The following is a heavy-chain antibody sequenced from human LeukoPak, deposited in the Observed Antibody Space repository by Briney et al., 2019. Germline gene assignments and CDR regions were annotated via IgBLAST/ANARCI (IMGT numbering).Heavy chain of an antibody. CDR2: IYSGGST. J-gene: IGHJ3*02. D-gene: IGHD2-15*01. CDR3: ARYCSGGSCYTSDAFDI. Sequence: GGSLRLSCAASGFTVSSNYMSWVRQAPGKGLEWVSVIYSGGSTYYADSVKGRFTISRDNSKNTLYLQMNSPRAEDTAVYYCARYCSGGSCYTSDAFDIWGQGTMVTVSS. CDR1: GFTVSSNY. V-gene: IGHV3-66*01.